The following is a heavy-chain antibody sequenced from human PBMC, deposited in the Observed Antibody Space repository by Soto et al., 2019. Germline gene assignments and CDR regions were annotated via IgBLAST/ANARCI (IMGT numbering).Heavy chain of an antibody. CDR3: ARLVVVSPVANA. J-gene: IGHJ5*02. D-gene: IGHD2-15*01. CDR1: GGSINTNNYY. CDR2: VFYNGTT. Sequence: SESLSLTCTVSGGSINTNNYYWGWFRQPPGKGLEWIGSVFYNGTTYYSPSLKSRVTISLAPSRTQFSLKLESVTAADTAVYFCARLVVVSPVANAWGQGTLVTVSS. V-gene: IGHV4-39*01.